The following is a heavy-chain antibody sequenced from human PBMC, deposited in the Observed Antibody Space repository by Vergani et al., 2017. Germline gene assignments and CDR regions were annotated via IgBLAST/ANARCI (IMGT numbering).Heavy chain of an antibody. D-gene: IGHD2-21*02. CDR2: VYTSGMT. CDR3: ARNPYCGGDCYSDAFDI. Sequence: QVQLEESGPGLVKPSETLSLTCTVSGGSINTGAYYWSWIRQPAGKGLEWIGRVYTSGMTNYNPSLKSRVTILVDRSKSQLSLKLTSVTAGDTAVYFCARNPYCGGDCYSDAFDIWGQGTMVTVSS. V-gene: IGHV4-61*02. J-gene: IGHJ3*02. CDR1: GGSINTGAYY.